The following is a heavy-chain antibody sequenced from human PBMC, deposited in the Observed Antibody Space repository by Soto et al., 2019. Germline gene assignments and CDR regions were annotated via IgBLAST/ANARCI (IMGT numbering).Heavy chain of an antibody. V-gene: IGHV3-23*01. CDR2: MSGSGGNT. CDR3: AKLPLAGIHYFDY. J-gene: IGHJ4*02. Sequence: GSLTLSCAASGFTFKNYSMSWVRQAPGKGLEWVSAMSGSGGNTFHADSVKGRFTISRDSSRTTLYLQMNSLRAEDTAIYYCAKLPLAGIHYFDYWGQGTQVTVSS. CDR1: GFTFKNYS. D-gene: IGHD6-19*01.